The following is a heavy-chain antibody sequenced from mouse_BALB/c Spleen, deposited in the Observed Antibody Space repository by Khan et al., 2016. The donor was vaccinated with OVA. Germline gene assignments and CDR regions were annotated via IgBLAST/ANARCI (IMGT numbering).Heavy chain of an antibody. Sequence: QVQLQQPGTELVRPGTSVKLSCKASGYTFTSYWMNWIKQRPEQGLEWIGRIDPYDSETHSNQKFKDKATLTVDKSSNTAYMQLTSLTSEDSAVYYCARNPFAYWGQGTLVTVSA. CDR2: IDPYDSET. V-gene: IGHV1-52*01. J-gene: IGHJ3*01. CDR1: GYTFTSYW. CDR3: ARNPFAY.